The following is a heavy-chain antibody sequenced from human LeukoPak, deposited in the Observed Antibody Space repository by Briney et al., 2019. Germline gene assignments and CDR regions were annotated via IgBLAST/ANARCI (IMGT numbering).Heavy chain of an antibody. CDR3: ARDVPVYYGSVTVSPFDY. D-gene: IGHD3-10*01. Sequence: PGGSLRLSCAASGFTFSSYAMSWVRQAPGKGLEWVSAISGSGGSTYYADSVKGRFTISRDNSKNTLYLQMNSLRAEDTAVYYCARDVPVYYGSVTVSPFDYWGQGTLVTVSS. V-gene: IGHV3-23*01. J-gene: IGHJ4*02. CDR1: GFTFSSYA. CDR2: ISGSGGST.